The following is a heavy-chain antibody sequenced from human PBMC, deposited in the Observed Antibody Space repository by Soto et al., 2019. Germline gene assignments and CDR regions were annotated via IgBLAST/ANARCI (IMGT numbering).Heavy chain of an antibody. Sequence: ASVKVSCKASGYTFTSNYMHWVRQAPGQGLEWMGIINPSGGSTSYAQKFQGRVTMTIDTSTTTAYLELRRLTYDDTAVYFCAKNGHPPYYYYGMDVWGQGTTVTVSS. V-gene: IGHV1-46*01. D-gene: IGHD2-8*01. CDR2: INPSGGST. CDR1: GYTFTSNY. J-gene: IGHJ6*02. CDR3: AKNGHPPYYYYGMDV.